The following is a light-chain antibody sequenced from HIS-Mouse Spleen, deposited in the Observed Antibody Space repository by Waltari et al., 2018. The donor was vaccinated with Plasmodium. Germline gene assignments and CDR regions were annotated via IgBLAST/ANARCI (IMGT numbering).Light chain of an antibody. V-gene: IGLV3-25*03. CDR2: KDS. CDR1: ALQKQY. CDR3: QSADSSGTYV. Sequence: SYELTQPPSVSMSPEQTARITCSGDALQKQYAYWYQQKPGQATVLGIYKDSERPSGIPERFSGSSSGTTVTLTISGVQAEDEADYYCQSADSSGTYVFGTGTKVTVL. J-gene: IGLJ1*01.